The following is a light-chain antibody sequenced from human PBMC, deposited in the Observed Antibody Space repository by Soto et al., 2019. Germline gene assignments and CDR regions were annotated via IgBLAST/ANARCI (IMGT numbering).Light chain of an antibody. Sequence: QAVVTQPPSASGSPGQSVTISCTGTSSDVGRYNYVSWYQQHPGKAPKLMIYEVSKRPSGVPDRFSGSKSGNTASLTVSGLQAEDEADYYCSSYAGSNNLVFGGGTQLTVL. J-gene: IGLJ2*01. CDR1: SSDVGRYNY. CDR2: EVS. V-gene: IGLV2-8*01. CDR3: SSYAGSNNLV.